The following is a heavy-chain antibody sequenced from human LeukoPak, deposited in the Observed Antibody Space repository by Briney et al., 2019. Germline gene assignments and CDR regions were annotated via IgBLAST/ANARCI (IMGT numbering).Heavy chain of an antibody. V-gene: IGHV4-34*01. Sequence: GSLRLSCAASGFTVSSNYMSWIRQPPGKGLEWIGEINHSGSTNYNPSLKSRVTISVDTSKNQFSLKLSSVTAADTAVYYCARGVRYCTNGVCSRYFDYWGQGTLVTVSS. CDR2: INHSGST. CDR1: GFTVSSNY. D-gene: IGHD2-8*01. J-gene: IGHJ4*02. CDR3: ARGVRYCTNGVCSRYFDY.